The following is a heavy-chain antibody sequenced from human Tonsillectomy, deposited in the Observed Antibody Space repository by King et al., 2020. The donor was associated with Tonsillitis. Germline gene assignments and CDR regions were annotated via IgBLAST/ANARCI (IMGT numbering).Heavy chain of an antibody. CDR3: AKREAYDASNYYYFDY. Sequence: VQLVESGGGLVQPGGSLRLSCAAPGFTFNNYAMGWVRQAPGKGLEWISLISSSSSSTYYADSVKGRFTISRDDSKNTLYLQMNSLRAEDTAVYYCAKREAYDASNYYYFDYWGQGALVTVSS. CDR2: ISSSSSST. J-gene: IGHJ4*02. CDR1: GFTFNNYA. D-gene: IGHD3-10*01. V-gene: IGHV3-23*04.